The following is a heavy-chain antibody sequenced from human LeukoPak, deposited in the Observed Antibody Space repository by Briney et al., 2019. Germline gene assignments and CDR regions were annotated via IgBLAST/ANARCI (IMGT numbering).Heavy chain of an antibody. CDR1: DGSSSSSS. Sequence: SETLSLTCTVSDGSSSSSSWNWIRQPPDKGLEWIGYIYYSGSTNYNPSLKSRVTISVDTSKNQFSLKLSSVTAADTAVYYCAREPMVRGVMGNWFDPWGQGTLVTVSS. D-gene: IGHD3-10*01. V-gene: IGHV4-59*01. J-gene: IGHJ5*02. CDR3: AREPMVRGVMGNWFDP. CDR2: IYYSGST.